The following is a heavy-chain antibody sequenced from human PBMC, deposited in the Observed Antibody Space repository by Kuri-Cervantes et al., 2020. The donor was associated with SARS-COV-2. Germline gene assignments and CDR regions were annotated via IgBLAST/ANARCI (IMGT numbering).Heavy chain of an antibody. CDR1: GGSISSSSYY. Sequence: GSLRLSCTVSGGSISSSSYYWGWIRQPPGQGLEWIGSIYNSGSTYYNPSLKSRVTISVDTSKNQFSLKLSSVTAADTAVYYCARVRGFDSNYYYYYYMDVWGKGTTVTVSS. J-gene: IGHJ6*03. D-gene: IGHD4-11*01. CDR3: ARVRGFDSNYYYYYYMDV. V-gene: IGHV4-39*07. CDR2: IYNSGST.